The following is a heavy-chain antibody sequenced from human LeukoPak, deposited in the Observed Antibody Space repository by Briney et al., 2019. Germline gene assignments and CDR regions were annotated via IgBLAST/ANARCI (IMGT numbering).Heavy chain of an antibody. Sequence: PSETLSLTCTVSGGSISNSSYYWGWIRQPPGKGLEWIGSIYYSGSTYYNPSLKSRVTISVDTSKNQFSLKLSSVTAADTAVYYCARLSLHVDEDMDVWGKGTTVTVSS. D-gene: IGHD5-12*01. J-gene: IGHJ6*03. V-gene: IGHV4-39*01. CDR1: GGSISNSSYY. CDR2: IYYSGST. CDR3: ARLSLHVDEDMDV.